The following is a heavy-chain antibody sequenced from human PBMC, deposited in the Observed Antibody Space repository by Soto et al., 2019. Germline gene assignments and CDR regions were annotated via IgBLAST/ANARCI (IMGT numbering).Heavy chain of an antibody. CDR3: TTVVAVAGTIWFDP. D-gene: IGHD6-19*01. CDR2: IKSKTDGGTT. J-gene: IGHJ5*02. Sequence: AGGSLRLSCAASGFTFSNAWSSWVRQAPGKGLEWVGRIKSKTDGGTTDYAAPVKGRFTISRDDSKNTLYLQMNSLKTEDTAVYYCTTVVAVAGTIWFDPWGQGTLVTVSS. CDR1: GFTFSNAW. V-gene: IGHV3-15*01.